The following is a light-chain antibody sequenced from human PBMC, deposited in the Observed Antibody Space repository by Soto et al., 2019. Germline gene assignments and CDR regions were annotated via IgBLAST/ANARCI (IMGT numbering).Light chain of an antibody. CDR3: QAYDYSLTAFV. V-gene: IGLV1-40*01. Sequence: QSVLTQPPSVSGVPGQRVTISCTGNNSNLGAGYGVHWYQQLPGAAPKLVVFGNRNRPSGVPERFSGSKSGTSASLAITGLQAEDEADYYCQAYDYSLTAFVFGGGTKVTVL. CDR1: NSNLGAGYG. CDR2: GNR. J-gene: IGLJ3*02.